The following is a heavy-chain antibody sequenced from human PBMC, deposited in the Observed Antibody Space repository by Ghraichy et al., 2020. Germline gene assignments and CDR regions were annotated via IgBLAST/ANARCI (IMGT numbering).Heavy chain of an antibody. J-gene: IGHJ6*03. CDR1: GGSFTSDY. V-gene: IGHV4-34*01. D-gene: IGHD1-26*01. CDR3: ARGRWYYTPSGTDDYYYMDG. Sequence: SQTLSLTCAVYGGSFTSDYWSWIRQIPGKGLEWIGETNHRGNTKYNPSLTSRVSMSVDTSKNQLSLRLRSVTAADTAVYYCARGRWYYTPSGTDDYYYMDGWSNGTTDTVSS. CDR2: TNHRGNT.